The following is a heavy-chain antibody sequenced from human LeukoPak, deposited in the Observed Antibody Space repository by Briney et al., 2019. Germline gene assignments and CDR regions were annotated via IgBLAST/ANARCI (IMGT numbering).Heavy chain of an antibody. J-gene: IGHJ4*02. CDR3: ARLWWGRSWTQGYFDH. D-gene: IGHD6-13*01. V-gene: IGHV5-51*01. CDR1: GYTFGRYW. Sequence: GESLKISCNTSGYTFGRYWIAWVRQMPGKGLEWMGFIYPDDSEIRYSPSFQGQVTISADKSINTAYLQWNSLKASDTARYYCARLWWGRSWTQGYFDHWGEETLVTVSS. CDR2: IYPDDSEI.